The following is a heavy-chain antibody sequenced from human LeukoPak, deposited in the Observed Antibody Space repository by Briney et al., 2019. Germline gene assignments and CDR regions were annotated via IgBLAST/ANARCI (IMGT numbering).Heavy chain of an antibody. CDR3: ARAEYYYDSSGYYSGLFDY. J-gene: IGHJ4*02. CDR1: GFTFSSYW. V-gene: IGHV3-7*01. D-gene: IGHD3-22*01. CDR2: IKQDGSEK. Sequence: GGSLRLSCAASGFTFSSYWMSWVRQAPGKGLEWVANIKQDGSEKYYVDSVKGRFTISRDNAKNSLYLQMNSLRAEDTAVYYCARAEYYYDSSGYYSGLFDYWGQGTLVTVSS.